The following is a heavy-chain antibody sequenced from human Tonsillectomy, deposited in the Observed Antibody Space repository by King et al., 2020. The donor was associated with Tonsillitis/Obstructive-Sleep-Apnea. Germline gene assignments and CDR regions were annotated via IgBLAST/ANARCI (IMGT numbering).Heavy chain of an antibody. CDR3: AHSGHCVSTSFHNWFDP. V-gene: IGHV2-5*02. J-gene: IGHJ5*02. CDR2: IYWDDDK. D-gene: IGHD2-2*01. Sequence: TLKESGPTLVKPTQTLTLTCTFSGLSLSTSGVGVGWIRQPPGKALEWLALIYWDDDKRYSPSLKSRLTITKDTSKKQVVLTMTNMEPVDTATYYCAHSGHCVSTSFHNWFDPWGQGILVTVSS. CDR1: GLSLSTSGVG.